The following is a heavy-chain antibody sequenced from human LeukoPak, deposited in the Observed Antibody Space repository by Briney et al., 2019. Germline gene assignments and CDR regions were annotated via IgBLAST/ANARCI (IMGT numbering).Heavy chain of an antibody. Sequence: GGSLRLSCEASGFTFSSYWMSWVRQAPGKGLEWVASIRGDGGEIYYVDSVKGRFTISRDNAKSSLFLQMNSLRAEDAAVYYCARDKPRESYYGSIFDSWGQGTLVTVSS. CDR2: IRGDGGEI. D-gene: IGHD3-22*01. CDR1: GFTFSSYW. CDR3: ARDKPRESYYGSIFDS. J-gene: IGHJ4*02. V-gene: IGHV3-7*01.